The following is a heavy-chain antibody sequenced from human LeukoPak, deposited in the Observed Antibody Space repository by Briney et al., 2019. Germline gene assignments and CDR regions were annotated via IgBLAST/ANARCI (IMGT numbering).Heavy chain of an antibody. V-gene: IGHV1-69*13. J-gene: IGHJ5*02. Sequence: SVKVSCKASGYTFTGYYMHWVRQAPGQGLEWMGGIIPIFGTANYAQRFQGRVTITADESTSTAYMELSSLRSEDTAVYYCARAFGEFPNWFDPWGQGTLVTVSS. CDR2: IIPIFGTA. CDR3: ARAFGEFPNWFDP. D-gene: IGHD3-10*01. CDR1: GYTFTGYY.